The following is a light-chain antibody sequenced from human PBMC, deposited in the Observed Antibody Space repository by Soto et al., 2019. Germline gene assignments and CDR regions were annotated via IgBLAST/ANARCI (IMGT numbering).Light chain of an antibody. CDR2: DAS. J-gene: IGKJ2*01. CDR1: QSVSSY. Sequence: EIVLTQSPATLSLSPGERATLSCRASQSVSSYLAWYQQKPGQAPRLLIYDASNRATGIPARFSCSGSGTDFTLTISSLEPEDSAVYYCQQRSNWPPTFGQGTKLEIK. V-gene: IGKV3-11*01. CDR3: QQRSNWPPT.